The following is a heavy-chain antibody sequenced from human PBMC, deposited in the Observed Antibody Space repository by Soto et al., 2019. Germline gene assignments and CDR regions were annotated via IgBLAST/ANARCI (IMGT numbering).Heavy chain of an antibody. CDR2: IDPSDSYT. V-gene: IGHV5-10-1*01. CDR1: GYSFTSYW. J-gene: IGHJ6*02. Sequence: PGESMKISCKGSGYSFTSYWISWVRQMPGKGLEWMGRIDPSDSYTNYSPSFQGHVTISADKSISTAYLQWSNMKASDTAMYYCARHNVEGLDVWGQGTTVALSS. D-gene: IGHD1-20*01. CDR3: ARHNVEGLDV.